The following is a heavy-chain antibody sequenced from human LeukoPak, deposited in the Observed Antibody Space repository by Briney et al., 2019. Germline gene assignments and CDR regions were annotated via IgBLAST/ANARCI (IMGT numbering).Heavy chain of an antibody. CDR2: TYDRSKRNY. J-gene: IGHJ4*02. D-gene: IGHD7-27*01. Sequence: SETLSLTCAISGVSVSSKSSAWKWTRQSPSRSLEWQGRTYDRSKRNYDYALGVKSRVTINPDTSKNQFSLQLNSVTPEDTAVYYCSRALHELGLDYWGQGTPVTVSS. CDR1: GVSVSSKSSA. V-gene: IGHV6-1*01. CDR3: SRALHELGLDY.